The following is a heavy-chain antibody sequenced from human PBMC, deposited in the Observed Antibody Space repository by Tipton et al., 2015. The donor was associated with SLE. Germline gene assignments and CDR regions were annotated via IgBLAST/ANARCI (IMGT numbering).Heavy chain of an antibody. J-gene: IGHJ4*02. Sequence: SLRLSCAASGATFTTFGMHWVRQAPGKGLEWVGFIRSKAYGGTTEYAASVKGRFTISRDDSKSIAYLQMNSLKTEDTAVYYCTRVIGSSTWYGDYWGQGTLVTVSS. CDR1: GATFTTFG. CDR2: IRSKAYGGTT. V-gene: IGHV3-49*04. CDR3: TRVIGSSTWYGDY. D-gene: IGHD6-13*01.